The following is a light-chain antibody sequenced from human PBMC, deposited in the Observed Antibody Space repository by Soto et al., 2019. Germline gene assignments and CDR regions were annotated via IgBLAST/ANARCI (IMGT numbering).Light chain of an antibody. J-gene: IGLJ1*01. V-gene: IGLV1-40*01. CDR3: QSYDSSLSGFYV. CDR1: SSNIGAGYD. CDR2: ANS. Sequence: QLVLTQPPSVSGAPGQRVTISCTGSSSNIGAGYDVHWYQQPPGRAPKLLIYANSNRPSGVPDRFSGSRSGTSASLAITGLQAEDEADYSCQSYDSSLSGFYVFGTGTQLTVL.